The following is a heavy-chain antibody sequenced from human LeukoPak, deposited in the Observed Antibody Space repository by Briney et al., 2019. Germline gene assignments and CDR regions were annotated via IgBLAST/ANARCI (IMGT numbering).Heavy chain of an antibody. CDR3: ARRTGGYCSSTSCPPLDI. J-gene: IGHJ3*02. V-gene: IGHV5-10-1*01. CDR2: IDHSDSYT. CDR1: GYTFTSYW. D-gene: IGHD2-2*01. Sequence: GESLKISCKGSGYTFTSYWINWVRQVPGKGLEWMGRIDHSDSYTTYSPSFQGHVTISADKSISTASLQWSSLKASDTAMYYCARRTGGYCSSTSCPPLDIWGQGTMVTVSS.